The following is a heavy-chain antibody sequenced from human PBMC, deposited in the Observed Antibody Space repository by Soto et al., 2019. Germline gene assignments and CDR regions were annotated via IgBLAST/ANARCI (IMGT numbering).Heavy chain of an antibody. CDR3: VRGRTTVVTFDY. D-gene: IGHD4-17*01. Sequence: SETLSLTCTVSGGSISSGGYYWSWIRQHPGKGLEWIGYIYYSGSTYYNPSLKSRVTISVDTSKNQFSLKLSSVTAADTAVYYCVRGRTTVVTFDYWGQGTLVTV. CDR2: IYYSGST. V-gene: IGHV4-31*03. J-gene: IGHJ4*02. CDR1: GGSISSGGYY.